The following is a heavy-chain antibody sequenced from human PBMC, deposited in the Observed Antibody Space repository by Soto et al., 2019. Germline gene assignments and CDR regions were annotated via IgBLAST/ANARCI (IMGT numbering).Heavy chain of an antibody. CDR3: ARIYDSSGYYYVNAFDI. D-gene: IGHD3-22*01. V-gene: IGHV3-30-3*01. Sequence: GGSLRLSCAASGFTFSIYAMHWVRQAPGKGLEWVAVISYDGSNKYYADSVKGRFTISRDNSKNTLYLQMNSLRAEDTAVYYCARIYDSSGYYYVNAFDIWGQGTMVTVSS. CDR2: ISYDGSNK. J-gene: IGHJ3*02. CDR1: GFTFSIYA.